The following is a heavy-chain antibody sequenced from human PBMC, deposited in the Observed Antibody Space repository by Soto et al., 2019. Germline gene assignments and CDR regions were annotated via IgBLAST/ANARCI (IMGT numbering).Heavy chain of an antibody. D-gene: IGHD3-16*01. Sequence: EVQLVQSGAEVKKPGESLKISCKGSGYSFTTQWIGWVRQMPGKGLEWMGIIYPGDSESRYSPSFQGQVTCSADKSINTAYLQWNSLKASDTAIYSCASLRGIWYLDLGGRGTLVTVSS. CDR2: IYPGDSES. CDR1: GYSFTTQW. V-gene: IGHV5-51*01. J-gene: IGHJ2*01. CDR3: ASLRGIWYLDL.